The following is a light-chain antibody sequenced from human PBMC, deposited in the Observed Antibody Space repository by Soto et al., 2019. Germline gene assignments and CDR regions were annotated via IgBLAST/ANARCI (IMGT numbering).Light chain of an antibody. V-gene: IGLV3-21*02. CDR3: QEWDSNFDQWI. J-gene: IGLJ2*01. CDR1: NIGSKS. Sequence: SYELTQPPSVSVAPGQTATITCGGTNIGSKSVHWYQQRPGQAPVLVVYDDRDRPSGIPERFSGSNSGNTASLTISRVEVGDEAEYHCQEWDSNFDQWIFGGGTKVTVL. CDR2: DDR.